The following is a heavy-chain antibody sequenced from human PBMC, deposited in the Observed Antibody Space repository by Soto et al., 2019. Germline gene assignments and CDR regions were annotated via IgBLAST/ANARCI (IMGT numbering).Heavy chain of an antibody. CDR3: ARGGRSGWSSAYYYYGMDV. Sequence: GGSLRLSCAASGFTFSSYAMHWVRQAPGKGLEWVAVISYDGSNKYYADSVKGRFTISRDNSKNTLYLQMNSLRAEDTAVYYCARGGRSGWSSAYYYYGMDVWGQGTTVTVSS. CDR1: GFTFSSYA. J-gene: IGHJ6*02. D-gene: IGHD6-19*01. CDR2: ISYDGSNK. V-gene: IGHV3-30-3*01.